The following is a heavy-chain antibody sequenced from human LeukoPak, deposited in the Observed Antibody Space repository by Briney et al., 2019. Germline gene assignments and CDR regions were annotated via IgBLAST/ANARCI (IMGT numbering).Heavy chain of an antibody. CDR1: GFTFSSYS. CDR2: ISGSNSYI. CDR3: ARDGNRDGDMDV. D-gene: IGHD1-1*01. J-gene: IGHJ6*03. V-gene: IGHV3-21*01. Sequence: GGSLRLSCAASGFTFSSYSMNWVRQAPGKGLEWVSSISGSNSYIYYADSMKGRFTISRDNAKNSLYLQMNSLRAEDTAVYYCARDGNRDGDMDVWGKGTTVTVSS.